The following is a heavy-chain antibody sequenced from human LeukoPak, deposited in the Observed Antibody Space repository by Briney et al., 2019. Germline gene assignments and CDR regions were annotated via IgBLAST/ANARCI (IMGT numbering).Heavy chain of an antibody. D-gene: IGHD3-10*01. CDR1: GYTFTSYD. J-gene: IGHJ6*03. CDR3: ARVLTMVVRTGIYYYMDV. V-gene: IGHV1-8*03. CDR2: MNPNSGNP. Sequence: ASVKVSCKASGYTFTSYDINWVRQATGQGLEWMGWMNPNSGNPGYAQKFQGRVTITRNTSISTAYMELSSLRSEDTAVYYCARVLTMVVRTGIYYYMDVGGKGTTVSVSS.